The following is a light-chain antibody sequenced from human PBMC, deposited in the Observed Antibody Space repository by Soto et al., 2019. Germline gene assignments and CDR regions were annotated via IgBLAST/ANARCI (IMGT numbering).Light chain of an antibody. CDR3: CSYAGSSTLV. CDR1: SSDIGGYDH. CDR2: EVT. Sequence: QSVLTQPPSASGSPGQSVTISCTGTSSDIGGYDHVSWYRQDPGKAPKVMIYEVTKRPSGVPDRFSGSKAGNTASLTVFGLQAEDEADYYCCSYAGSSTLVFGGGTKLTVL. V-gene: IGLV2-8*01. J-gene: IGLJ2*01.